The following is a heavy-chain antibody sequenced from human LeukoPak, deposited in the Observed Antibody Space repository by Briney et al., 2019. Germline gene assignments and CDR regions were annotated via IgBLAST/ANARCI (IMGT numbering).Heavy chain of an antibody. CDR1: GDSIRSYY. CDR2: FHYSEST. CDR3: SRDRTTITRGAFDI. Sequence: SETLSLTCTVSGDSIRSYYWSWIRQPPGKGLEWIGDFHYSESTNYNPSLRSRVTISGDTSKNQFSLKLSSVTAADTAVYFCSRDRTTITRGAFDIWGQGTMVTVSS. V-gene: IGHV4-59*01. J-gene: IGHJ3*02. D-gene: IGHD4-11*01.